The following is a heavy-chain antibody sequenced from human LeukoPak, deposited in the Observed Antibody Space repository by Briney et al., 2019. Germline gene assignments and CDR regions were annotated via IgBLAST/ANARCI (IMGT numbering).Heavy chain of an antibody. V-gene: IGHV6-1*01. CDR1: GDSVSGNSAA. D-gene: IGHD3-10*01. CDR3: ARGELLWFGELSAFDY. J-gene: IGHJ4*02. CDR2: TYYRDNLYN. Sequence: PAQTLSLTCALSGDSVSGNSAAWNWIRQSPSRGLEWLGRTYYRDNLYNDYAVCVKSRITINPDTSKNQFSLQLNSVTPEDTAVYYCARGELLWFGELSAFDYWGQGTLVTVSS.